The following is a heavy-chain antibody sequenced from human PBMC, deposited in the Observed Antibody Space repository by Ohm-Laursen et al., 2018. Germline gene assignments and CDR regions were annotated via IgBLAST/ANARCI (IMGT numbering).Heavy chain of an antibody. CDR1: GGSFSGYY. J-gene: IGHJ6*02. CDR2: INHSGST. D-gene: IGHD6-13*01. CDR3: ASRIAAAGVYYYYGMDV. Sequence: SETLSLTCPVYGGSFSGYYWSWIRQPPGKGLEWIGEINHSGSTNYNPSLKSRVTISVDTSKNQFSLKLSSVTAADTAVYYCASRIAAAGVYYYYGMDVWGQGTTVTVSS. V-gene: IGHV4-34*01.